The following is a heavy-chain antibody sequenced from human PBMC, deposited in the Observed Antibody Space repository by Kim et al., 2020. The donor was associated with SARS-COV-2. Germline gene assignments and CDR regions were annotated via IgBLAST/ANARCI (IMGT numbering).Heavy chain of an antibody. CDR1: GGSISSGGYY. V-gene: IGHV4-31*03. CDR2: IYYSGST. CDR3: ARDWNLRDAFSNTRYFYYYGMDV. D-gene: IGHD1-1*01. J-gene: IGHJ6*02. Sequence: SETLSLTCTVSGGSISSGGYYWSWIRQHPGKGLEWIGYIYYSGSTYYNPSLKSRVTISVDTSKNQFSLKLSYVTAAGTAVYYCARDWNLRDAFSNTRYFYYYGMDVWGQGTTVTVSS.